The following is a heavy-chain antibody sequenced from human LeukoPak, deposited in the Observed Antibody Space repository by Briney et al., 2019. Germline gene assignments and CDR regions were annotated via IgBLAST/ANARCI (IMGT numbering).Heavy chain of an antibody. V-gene: IGHV4-4*07. CDR2: IYTSGST. Sequence: SETLSLTCTVSGGSISSYYWSWIRQPAGKGLEWIGRIYTSGSTNYNPSLKSRVTMSVDTSKNQFSLKPSSVTAADTAVYYCARGGLDPSYFDYWGQGTLVTVSS. CDR3: ARGGLDPSYFDY. CDR1: GGSISSYY. D-gene: IGHD6-19*01. J-gene: IGHJ4*02.